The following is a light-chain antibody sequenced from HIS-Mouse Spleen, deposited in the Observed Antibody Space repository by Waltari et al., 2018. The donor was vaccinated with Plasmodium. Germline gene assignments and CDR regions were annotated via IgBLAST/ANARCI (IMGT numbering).Light chain of an antibody. Sequence: QSVLTQPPSASGTPGQRVTISCSGSSSNIGSNTVNWYQQLPGTAPKLRIYSNNQRPSWVPGRFSGSKSGTSASLAIMGLQSEDEADYYCAAWDDSLNGPVFGGGTKLTVL. CDR3: AAWDDSLNGPV. CDR2: SNN. V-gene: IGLV1-44*01. CDR1: SSNIGSNT. J-gene: IGLJ2*01.